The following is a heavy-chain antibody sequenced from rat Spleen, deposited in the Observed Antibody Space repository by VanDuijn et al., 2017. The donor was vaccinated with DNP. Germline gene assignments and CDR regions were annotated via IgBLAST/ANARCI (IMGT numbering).Heavy chain of an antibody. J-gene: IGHJ2*01. CDR1: GYSIISGYR. Sequence: EVQLQESGPGLLKPSQSLSLTCSVTGYSIISGYRWNWIRRFPGNKLEWMGYINSAGSTNYNPSLKSRISITRDTSKNQFFLQVNSVTTEDTATYYCARGWDRGYFDYWGQGVMVTVSS. V-gene: IGHV3-3*01. CDR2: INSAGST. D-gene: IGHD1-11*01. CDR3: ARGWDRGYFDY.